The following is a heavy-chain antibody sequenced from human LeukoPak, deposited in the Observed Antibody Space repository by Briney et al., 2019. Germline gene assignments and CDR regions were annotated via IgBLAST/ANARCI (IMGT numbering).Heavy chain of an antibody. CDR2: ISYDGSNK. J-gene: IGHJ4*02. V-gene: IGHV3-30-3*01. CDR1: GFTFSSYA. D-gene: IGHD5-18*01. Sequence: GRSLRLSCAASGFTFSSYAMHWVRQAPGKGLEWVAVISYDGSNKYYADSVKGRFTISRDNSKNTLYLQMNSLRAEDTAVYYCARDTSYGFKSFDYWGQGTLVTVSS. CDR3: ARDTSYGFKSFDY.